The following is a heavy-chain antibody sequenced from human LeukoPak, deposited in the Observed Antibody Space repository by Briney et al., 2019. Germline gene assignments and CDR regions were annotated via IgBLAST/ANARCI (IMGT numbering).Heavy chain of an antibody. Sequence: SETLSLTCAVSGYFISSGYYWDWIRQPPGKGLEWIGSIHHSGSTYFNPSLKSRVTISVDTSKNQFSLKLSSVTAADTAVYYCARLRITIFGVVTNPFDYWGQGTLVTVSS. CDR3: ARLRITIFGVVTNPFDY. CDR1: GYFISSGYY. J-gene: IGHJ4*02. D-gene: IGHD3-3*01. CDR2: IHHSGST. V-gene: IGHV4-38-2*01.